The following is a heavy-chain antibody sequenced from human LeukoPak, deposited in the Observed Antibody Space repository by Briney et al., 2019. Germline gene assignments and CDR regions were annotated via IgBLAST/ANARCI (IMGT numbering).Heavy chain of an antibody. V-gene: IGHV1-46*01. J-gene: IGHJ4*02. CDR1: GYTFTRYY. D-gene: IGHD5-24*01. CDR3: AREPRRDGYKIRGGVDY. CDR2: SHPSGGST. Sequence: GAPGKVSCKASGYTFTRYYMHWVRQAPGQGLEGRGLSHPSGGSTRYAQKIQGRVTMTRDKSTRTVYTGLSSLRSEDPAVYYCAREPRRDGYKIRGGVDYWGQGTLVTVSS.